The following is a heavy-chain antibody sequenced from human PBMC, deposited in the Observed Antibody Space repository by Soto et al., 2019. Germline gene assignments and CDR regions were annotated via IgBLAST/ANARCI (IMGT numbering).Heavy chain of an antibody. J-gene: IGHJ6*02. D-gene: IGHD2-21*02. CDR3: AKSKGGTANGMDV. CDR1: GFSFDEYG. CDR2: ISWNSGTI. V-gene: IGHV3-9*01. Sequence: EAQLVESGGGLVQPGRSLRLSCAASGFSFDEYGMHWVRQAPGKGLEWVSGISWNSGTIGYADSVKGRFSISRDNAKKSLYLQMNSLRAEDRALYYCAKSKGGTANGMDVWGQGTTVIVSS.